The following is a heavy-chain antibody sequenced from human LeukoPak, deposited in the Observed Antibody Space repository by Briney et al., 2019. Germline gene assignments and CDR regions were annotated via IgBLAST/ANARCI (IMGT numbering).Heavy chain of an antibody. D-gene: IGHD5-18*01. Sequence: ASVKVSCKASGYTFTGSYIHWVRQAPGQGLEWMGWINPNSGGTNYAQKFQGRVTMTRDTSISTAYMELSRLKSDDTAVYYWAPMVYTYGYLDYWGQGTLVTVSS. CDR3: APMVYTYGYLDY. CDR2: INPNSGGT. CDR1: GYTFTGSY. V-gene: IGHV1-2*02. J-gene: IGHJ4*02.